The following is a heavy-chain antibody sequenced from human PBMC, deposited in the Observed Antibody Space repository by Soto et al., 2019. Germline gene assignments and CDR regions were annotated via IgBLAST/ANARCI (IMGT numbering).Heavy chain of an antibody. Sequence: PGGSLRLSCAASGFAFGNFWMTWVRQAPGKGLEWVANIKKDGSEQYYVDSVKGRFTVSRDNAKNSVDLQMNSLRPEDTAVYYCASGNYYNGMDVWGQGTTVTVSS. V-gene: IGHV3-7*01. CDR3: ASGNYYNGMDV. CDR2: IKKDGSEQ. CDR1: GFAFGNFW. J-gene: IGHJ6*02. D-gene: IGHD3-10*01.